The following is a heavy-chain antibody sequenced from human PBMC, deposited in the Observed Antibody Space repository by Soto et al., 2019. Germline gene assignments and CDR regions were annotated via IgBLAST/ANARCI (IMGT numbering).Heavy chain of an antibody. V-gene: IGHV1-18*04. D-gene: IGHD1-26*01. J-gene: IGHJ5*02. CDR1: GYTFTSYG. Sequence: ASVKVSCKASGYTFTSYGISWVRQAPGQGLEWMGWISAYNGNTNYAQKLQGRVTMTTDTSTSTAYMGLRSLRSDDTAVYYCARDIGSGSYASGFDPWGQGTLVTVSS. CDR3: ARDIGSGSYASGFDP. CDR2: ISAYNGNT.